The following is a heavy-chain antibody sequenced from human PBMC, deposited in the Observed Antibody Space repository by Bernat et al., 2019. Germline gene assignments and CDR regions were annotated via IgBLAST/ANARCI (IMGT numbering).Heavy chain of an antibody. Sequence: EVQLLESGGGLVQPGGSLRLSCVASGFTFSSYAMSWVRQAPGKGLEWVSAISGSGGSTYYADSVKGRFTISRDNSKNTLYLQMNSLRAEDTAVYYCAKEIVGANYYYYGMDVWGQGTTVTVSS. CDR1: GFTFSSYA. CDR3: AKEIVGANYYYYGMDV. V-gene: IGHV3-23*01. J-gene: IGHJ6*02. CDR2: ISGSGGST. D-gene: IGHD1-26*01.